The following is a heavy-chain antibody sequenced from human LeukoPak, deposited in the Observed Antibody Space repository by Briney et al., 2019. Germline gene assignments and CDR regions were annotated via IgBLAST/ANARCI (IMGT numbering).Heavy chain of an antibody. Sequence: GGSLRLSCAASGFTFSSYALSWVRQTPEKGLEWVSAISGSGDSTYYANSVKGRFTISRDNSMNTLFLQMNSLRAEDTAVYYCARDNGGYNYDFWGQGTLVTLS. V-gene: IGHV3-23*01. J-gene: IGHJ4*02. CDR2: ISGSGDST. CDR3: ARDNGGYNYDF. D-gene: IGHD5-24*01. CDR1: GFTFSSYA.